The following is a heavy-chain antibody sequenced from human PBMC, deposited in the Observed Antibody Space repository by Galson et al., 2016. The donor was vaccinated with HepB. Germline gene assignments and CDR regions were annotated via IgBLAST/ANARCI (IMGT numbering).Heavy chain of an antibody. CDR3: VRDHSVVPTTAYNWFDP. CDR2: INSDGTIS. Sequence: SLRLSCAASGFAFSSHWMHWVRHDLGKGLVWVSRINSDGTISNYADSVKGRFTTSRDNAKNTLYLQMKSLRAEDTAVYFCVRDHSVVPTTAYNWFDPWGRGTLVTVSS. V-gene: IGHV3-74*01. J-gene: IGHJ5*02. CDR1: GFAFSSHW. D-gene: IGHD4-23*01.